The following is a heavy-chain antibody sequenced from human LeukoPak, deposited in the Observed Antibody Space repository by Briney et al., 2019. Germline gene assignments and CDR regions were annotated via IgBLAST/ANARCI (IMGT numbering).Heavy chain of an antibody. CDR3: ARGIAAAGNFDY. D-gene: IGHD6-13*01. V-gene: IGHV4-4*07. CDR2: IYTSGST. J-gene: IGHJ4*02. CDR1: GGSISSYY. Sequence: MSSETLSLTCTVSGGSISSYYWSWIRQPAGKGLEWIGRIYTSGSTNYNPSLKSRVTMSVDTSKNQFSLKLSSVTAADTAVYYCARGIAAAGNFDYWGQGTLVTVSS.